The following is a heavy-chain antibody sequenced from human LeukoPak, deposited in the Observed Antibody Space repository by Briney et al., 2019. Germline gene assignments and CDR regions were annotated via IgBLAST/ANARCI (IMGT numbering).Heavy chain of an antibody. J-gene: IGHJ3*01. Sequence: ASVKVSCKASGGTFSSYAISWVRQAPGQGLEWMGGIIPMFGMVNYAQKFQGRVTITADESTSIAYMELSSLRSEDTAVYYCARDGDSSDYLEDDTFDVWGQGTMVTVSS. CDR2: IIPMFGMV. CDR3: ARDGDSSDYLEDDTFDV. CDR1: GGTFSSYA. D-gene: IGHD3-22*01. V-gene: IGHV1-69*13.